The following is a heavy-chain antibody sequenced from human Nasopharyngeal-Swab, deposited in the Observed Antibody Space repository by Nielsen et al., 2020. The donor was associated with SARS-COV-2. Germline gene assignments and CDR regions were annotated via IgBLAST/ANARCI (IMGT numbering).Heavy chain of an antibody. V-gene: IGHV1-3*01. Sequence: RLEWMGWINAGNGNTKYSQKFQGRVTITRDTSASTAYMELSSLRSEDTAVYYCARDRAGGNGYFDYWGQGTLVTVSS. CDR2: INAGNGNT. D-gene: IGHD5-24*01. CDR3: ARDRAGGNGYFDY. J-gene: IGHJ4*02.